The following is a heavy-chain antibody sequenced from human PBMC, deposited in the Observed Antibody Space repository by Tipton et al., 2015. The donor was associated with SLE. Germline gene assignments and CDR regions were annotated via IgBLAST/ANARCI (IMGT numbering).Heavy chain of an antibody. CDR1: GGSISSSSYY. Sequence: TLSLTCTVSGGSISSSSYYWGWIRQPPGKGLEWIGRIYTSGSTNYNPSLKSRVTMSVDTSKNQFSLKLSSVTAADTAVYYCARDSSGWDGDYWGQGTLVTVSS. V-gene: IGHV4-39*07. D-gene: IGHD6-19*01. J-gene: IGHJ4*02. CDR2: IYTSGST. CDR3: ARDSSGWDGDY.